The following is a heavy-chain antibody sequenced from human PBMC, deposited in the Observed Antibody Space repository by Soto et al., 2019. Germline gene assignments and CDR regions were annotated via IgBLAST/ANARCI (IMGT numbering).Heavy chain of an antibody. CDR2: INAGNGNT. V-gene: IGHV1-3*01. J-gene: IGHJ6*02. Sequence: QVQLVQSGAEVKKPGASVKVSCKASGYTFTSYAMHWVRQAPGQRLEWMGWINAGNGNTKYSQKFQGRVTITRDTSASTAYMELSSLRSEDTAVYYCASVQLERVYYYYGMDVWGQGTTVTVSS. D-gene: IGHD1-1*01. CDR1: GYTFTSYA. CDR3: ASVQLERVYYYYGMDV.